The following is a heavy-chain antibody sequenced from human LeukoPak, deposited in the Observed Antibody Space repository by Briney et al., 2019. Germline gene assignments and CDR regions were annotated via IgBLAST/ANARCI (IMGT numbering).Heavy chain of an antibody. CDR2: IYTSGST. D-gene: IGHD4-17*01. CDR3: ARGGDYGDYKIYYGNWFDP. CDR1: GGSISSGSYY. V-gene: IGHV4-61*02. Sequence: PSETLSLTCTVPGGSISSGSYYWSWIRQPAGKGLEWIGRIYTSGSTNYNPSLKSRVTISVDTSKNQFSLKLSSVTAADTAVYYCARGGDYGDYKIYYGNWFDPWGQGTLVTVSS. J-gene: IGHJ5*02.